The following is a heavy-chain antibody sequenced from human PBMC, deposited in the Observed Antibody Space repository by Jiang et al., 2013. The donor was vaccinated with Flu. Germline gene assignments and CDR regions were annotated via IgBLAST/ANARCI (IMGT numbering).Heavy chain of an antibody. Sequence: SGAEVKKPGASVKVSCKASGYTFTGYYMHWVRQAPGQGLEWMGWINPNSGGTNYAQKFQGRVTMTRDTSISTAYMELSRLRSDDTAVYYCARGGYSSGWYGNWWFDPWGQGTLVTVSS. CDR1: GYTFTGYY. J-gene: IGHJ5*02. V-gene: IGHV1-2*02. CDR3: ARGGYSSGWYGNWWFDP. D-gene: IGHD6-19*01. CDR2: INPNSGGT.